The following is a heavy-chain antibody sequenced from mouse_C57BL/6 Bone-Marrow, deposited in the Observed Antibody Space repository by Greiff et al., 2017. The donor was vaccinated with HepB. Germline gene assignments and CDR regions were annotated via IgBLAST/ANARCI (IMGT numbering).Heavy chain of an antibody. J-gene: IGHJ2*01. CDR2: IDPENGDT. Sequence: EVKLVESGAELVRPGASVKLSCTASGFNIKDDYMHWVKQRPEQGLEWIGWIDPENGDTEYASKFQGKATITADTSSNTAYLQLSSLTSEDTAVYYCTTPYGSILDYWGQGTTLTVSS. CDR1: GFNIKDDY. CDR3: TTPYGSILDY. V-gene: IGHV14-4*01. D-gene: IGHD1-1*01.